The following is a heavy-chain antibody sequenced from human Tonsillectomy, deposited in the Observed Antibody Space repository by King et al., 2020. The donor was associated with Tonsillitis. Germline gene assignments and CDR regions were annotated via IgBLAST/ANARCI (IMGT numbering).Heavy chain of an antibody. J-gene: IGHJ2*01. Sequence: QLQESGPGLVKPSQTLSLTCTVAGGSISSGGYYWSWIRQHPGKGPEWIGYSYYSGSTYYNPSLKSRVTISVDTSKNQFSLKLGSVTAADTAVYYCAGSTRGVVVPAAIRGGWYFDLWGRGTLVTVSS. V-gene: IGHV4-31*03. D-gene: IGHD2-2*01. CDR2: SYYSGST. CDR1: GGSISSGGYY. CDR3: AGSTRGVVVPAAIRGGWYFDL.